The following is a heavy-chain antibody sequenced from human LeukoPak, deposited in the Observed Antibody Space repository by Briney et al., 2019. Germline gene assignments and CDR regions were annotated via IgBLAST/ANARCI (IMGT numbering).Heavy chain of an antibody. CDR3: ARGRGWVDH. D-gene: IGHD3-16*01. CDR1: GFTFSNYS. V-gene: IGHV3-21*06. CDR2: ISGSGGST. J-gene: IGHJ4*02. Sequence: GGSLRLSCVGSGFTFSNYSFNWVRQAPGKGLEWVSAISGSGGSTYYADSVKGRFTISRDDARNSVSLQLTRLRADDTALYYCARGRGWVDHWGQGTLVTVSS.